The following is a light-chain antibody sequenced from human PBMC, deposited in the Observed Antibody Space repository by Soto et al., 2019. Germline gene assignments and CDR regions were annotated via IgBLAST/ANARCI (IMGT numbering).Light chain of an antibody. CDR2: EGI. CDR3: CSYVGATNYV. J-gene: IGLJ1*01. CDR1: SSNIGGYNV. Sequence: QSVRRQPASVSRSPGHSITISCSGTSSNIGGYNVVSWYQQHPGKAPKVIVYEGIKRPSGVSDRFSGSTSGSTASLTISGLQAEEEAEYYCCSYVGATNYVFGSGTKVTVL. V-gene: IGLV2-23*01.